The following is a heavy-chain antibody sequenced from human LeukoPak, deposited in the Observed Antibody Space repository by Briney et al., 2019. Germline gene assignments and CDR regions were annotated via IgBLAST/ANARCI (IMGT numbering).Heavy chain of an antibody. CDR1: GFTFSSSW. CDR2: IKTDGSTT. J-gene: IGHJ4*02. V-gene: IGHV3-74*01. D-gene: IGHD2-2*01. Sequence: PGGSLRLSCAVSGFTFSSSWMHWVRQAPGKGLVWVSHIKTDGSTTAYADSVKGRFTISRDNAKNTLYLQMNSLRAEDTGVYYCARGNQQLPRSTPDYWGQGTLDTVSS. CDR3: ARGNQQLPRSTPDY.